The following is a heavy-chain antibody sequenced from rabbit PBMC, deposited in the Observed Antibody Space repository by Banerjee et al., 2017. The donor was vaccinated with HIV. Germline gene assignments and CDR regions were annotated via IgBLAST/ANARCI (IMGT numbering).Heavy chain of an antibody. CDR2: IVHGSDNT. V-gene: IGHV1S43*01. CDR1: GFDLSSYYY. Sequence: QSLEESGGGLVKPGASLTLTCKASGFDLSSYYYMCWARQAPGKGLEWIACIVHGSDNTVYASWVNGRFTVSRSTSLHTVTLQMTSLTAADTATYFCARRGVAGDIGGAAFDPWGQGTLVTVS. J-gene: IGHJ2*02. CDR3: ARRGVAGDIGGAAFDP. D-gene: IGHD2-1*01.